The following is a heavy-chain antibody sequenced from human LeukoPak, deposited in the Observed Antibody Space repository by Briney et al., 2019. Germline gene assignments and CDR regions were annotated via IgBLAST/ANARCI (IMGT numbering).Heavy chain of an antibody. CDR2: IKQGGSEK. CDR1: GFTFSSYG. Sequence: GGSLRLSCAASGFTFSSYGMSWVRQAPGKGLEWVANIKQGGSEKYYVDSVKGRFTISRDNAKNSLYLQMNSLRAEDTAVYYCARAGALWFGELYHYWGQGTLVTVSS. J-gene: IGHJ4*02. V-gene: IGHV3-7*03. CDR3: ARAGALWFGELYHY. D-gene: IGHD3-10*01.